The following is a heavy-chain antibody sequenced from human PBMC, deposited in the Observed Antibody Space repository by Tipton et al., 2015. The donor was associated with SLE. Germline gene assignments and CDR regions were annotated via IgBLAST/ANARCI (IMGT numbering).Heavy chain of an antibody. CDR3: ARNSYGDDGGY. CDR1: GGSVSGHY. CDR2: INHSGRT. V-gene: IGHV4-34*01. D-gene: IGHD4-17*01. J-gene: IGHJ4*02. Sequence: TLSLTCAVYGGSVSGHYWSWIRQPPGKGLEWIGEINHSGRTNYNPSLKSRVTISVDTSKNQFSLKLSSVTAADTAVYYCARNSYGDDGGYWGQGTLVTVSS.